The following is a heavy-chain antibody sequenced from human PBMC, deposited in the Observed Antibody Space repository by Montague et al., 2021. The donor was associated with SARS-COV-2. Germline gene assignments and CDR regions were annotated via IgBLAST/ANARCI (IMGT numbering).Heavy chain of an antibody. CDR2: TYYRSKWYN. V-gene: IGHV6-1*01. D-gene: IGHD2-2*01. J-gene: IGHJ4*02. CDR3: ARIPVGSKYCFDL. Sequence: CAISGDSVSSNIATWNWIRQSPSRGLEWLGRTYYRSKWYNDYAESVKSRIAIDPDTSKHQFSLHLNSVTPEDTAVYYCARIPVGSKYCFDLWGQGTLVTVSS. CDR1: GDSVSSNIAT.